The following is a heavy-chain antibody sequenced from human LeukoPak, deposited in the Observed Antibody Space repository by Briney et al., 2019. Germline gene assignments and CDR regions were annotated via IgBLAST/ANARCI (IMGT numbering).Heavy chain of an antibody. CDR1: GFTFSSYS. J-gene: IGHJ4*02. V-gene: IGHV3-21*01. D-gene: IGHD5-18*01. Sequence: GGSLRLSCAASGFTFSSYSMNWVRQAPGKGLEWVSSISSSSSYIYYADSVKGRFPISRDNAKNSLYLQKNSLRAEDTAVYYCARDVAAVDTAMVDYWGQGTLVTVSS. CDR3: ARDVAAVDTAMVDY. CDR2: ISSSSSYI.